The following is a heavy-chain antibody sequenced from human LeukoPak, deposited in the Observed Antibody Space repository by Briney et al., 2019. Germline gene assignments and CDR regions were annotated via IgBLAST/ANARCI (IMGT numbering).Heavy chain of an antibody. CDR3: ARHSGMVRGEAYYYYCMDV. Sequence: SATQSLTWAFSDGSISSGGYSWSWIRQPPGKGLEWIGYIYYSGSTYYNPSLKSPVTISVDRSKNHFSLQLSSVTAADTAVYYCARHSGMVRGEAYYYYCMDVWGKGTTVTVSS. J-gene: IGHJ6*04. D-gene: IGHD3-10*01. V-gene: IGHV4-30-2*01. CDR1: DGSISSGGYS. CDR2: IYYSGST.